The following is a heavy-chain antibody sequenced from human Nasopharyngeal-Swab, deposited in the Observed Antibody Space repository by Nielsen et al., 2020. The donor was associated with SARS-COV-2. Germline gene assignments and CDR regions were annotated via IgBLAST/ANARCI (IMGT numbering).Heavy chain of an antibody. Sequence: GESLKISCEASGFTFSSFHMHWVRQAPGKGLEWVAVALYDGNDKYYADSVKGRFTISRDNAKNTVYLQMNSLRVEDTAVYYCVTIGSMGFDPWGQGTLVTVSS. V-gene: IGHV3-30-3*01. CDR2: ALYDGNDK. CDR1: GFTFSSFH. D-gene: IGHD2-2*01. CDR3: VTIGSMGFDP. J-gene: IGHJ5*02.